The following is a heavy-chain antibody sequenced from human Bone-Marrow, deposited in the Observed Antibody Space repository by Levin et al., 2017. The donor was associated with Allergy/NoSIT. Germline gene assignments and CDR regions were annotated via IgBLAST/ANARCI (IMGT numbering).Heavy chain of an antibody. D-gene: IGHD1-1*01. Sequence: SETLSLTCTVSGSSTRTSSHYWGWIRQSPGKGLEWIGHVYHSGSTFYNPSLKSRLTISIDTTTNQISLNLNSVTAADSAVYYCARHGQQLERRNAFDIWSQGTMVTVSS. V-gene: IGHV4-39*01. J-gene: IGHJ3*02. CDR2: VYHSGST. CDR1: GSSTRTSSHY. CDR3: ARHGQQLERRNAFDI.